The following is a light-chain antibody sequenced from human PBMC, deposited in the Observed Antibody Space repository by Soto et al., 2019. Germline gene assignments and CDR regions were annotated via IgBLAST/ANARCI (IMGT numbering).Light chain of an antibody. CDR2: GAS. CDR1: QSIGSNY. Sequence: EIVLTQSPGTLSLSPGGRATLSCRASQSIGSNYLAWYQQKPGRAPRLLIYGASSRAAGIPDRFSGSGSGTFFTLTISRLEPEDFAVYYCQRYGRSPPITFGQGTRLEIK. J-gene: IGKJ5*01. CDR3: QRYGRSPPIT. V-gene: IGKV3-20*01.